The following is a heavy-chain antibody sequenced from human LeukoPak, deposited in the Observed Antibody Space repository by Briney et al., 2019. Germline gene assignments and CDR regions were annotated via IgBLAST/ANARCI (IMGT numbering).Heavy chain of an antibody. J-gene: IGHJ4*02. V-gene: IGHV3-53*01. CDR2: IYSGGST. Sequence: GGSLRLSCTASGFTFNNYAMTWVRQAPGKGLEWVSVIYSGGSTYYADSVKGRFTISRDNSKNTLYLQMNSLRAEDTAVYYCTTDVYSSSSSFDYWGQGTLVTVSS. D-gene: IGHD6-6*01. CDR1: GFTFNNYA. CDR3: TTDVYSSSSSFDY.